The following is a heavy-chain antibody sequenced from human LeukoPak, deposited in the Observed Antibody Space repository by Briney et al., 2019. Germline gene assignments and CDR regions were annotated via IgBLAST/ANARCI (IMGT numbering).Heavy chain of an antibody. D-gene: IGHD6-19*01. CDR2: IYHSGRT. CDR1: GYSISSGYY. CDR3: ARSGAVAGDIDY. V-gene: IGHV4-38-2*02. Sequence: PSETLSLTCTVSGYSISSGYYWGWIRQSPGKGLEWIGSIYHSGRTYYNPSLKSRVTISVDTSKNQFSLKLSSVTAADTAVYYCARSGAVAGDIDYWGQGTLVTVSS. J-gene: IGHJ4*02.